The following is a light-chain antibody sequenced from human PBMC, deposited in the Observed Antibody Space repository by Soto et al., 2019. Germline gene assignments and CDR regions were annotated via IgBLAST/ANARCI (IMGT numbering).Light chain of an antibody. V-gene: IGKV3-15*01. CDR2: GAS. Sequence: EIVMTQSPATLSVSPGESATLSCRASQSVSSNLAWYQQKPGQAPRLLIYGASTRATGIPARFSGSGSGTEFPRAISILQCEEFAVYYCQQYPNWPPITFGQGTRLEIK. CDR3: QQYPNWPPIT. CDR1: QSVSSN. J-gene: IGKJ5*01.